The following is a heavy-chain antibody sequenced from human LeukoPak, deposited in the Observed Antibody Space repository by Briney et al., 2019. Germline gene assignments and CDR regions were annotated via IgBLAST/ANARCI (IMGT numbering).Heavy chain of an antibody. CDR3: AKGLRHFDY. CDR1: GGSISSYY. J-gene: IGHJ4*02. D-gene: IGHD3-16*01. Sequence: ETLSLTCTVSGGSISSYYWSWIRQPPGKGLEWVSAISGSGGSTYYADSVKGRFTISRDNSKNTLYLQMNSLRAEDTAVYYCAKGLRHFDYWGQGTLVTVSS. CDR2: ISGSGGST. V-gene: IGHV3-23*01.